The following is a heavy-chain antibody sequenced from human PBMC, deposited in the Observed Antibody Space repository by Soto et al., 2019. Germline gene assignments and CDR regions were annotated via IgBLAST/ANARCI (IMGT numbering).Heavy chain of an antibody. J-gene: IGHJ4*02. CDR3: ARACSSNSCYDVFDY. V-gene: IGHV4-4*07. CDR1: GGSISSYY. D-gene: IGHD2-2*01. CDR2: IYTSGST. Sequence: ASETLSLTCTVSGGSISSYYWSWIRQPAGKGLEWIGRIYTSGSTNYNPSLKSRVTMSVDTSKNQFPLKLSSVTAADTAVYYCARACSSNSCYDVFDYWGQGTLVTVSS.